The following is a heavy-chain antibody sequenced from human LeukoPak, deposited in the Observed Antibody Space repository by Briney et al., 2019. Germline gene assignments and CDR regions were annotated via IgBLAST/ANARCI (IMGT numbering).Heavy chain of an antibody. V-gene: IGHV7-4-1*01. CDR3: ARDNYDFWSGPSAPNWFDP. J-gene: IGHJ5*02. D-gene: IGHD3-3*01. CDR2: INTNTGNP. CDR1: GYTFTSYA. Sequence: ASVKVSCTASGYTFTSYAMNWVRQAPGQGLEWMGWINTNTGNPTYAQGFTGRFVFSLDTSVSTAYLQICSLKAEDTAVYYCARDNYDFWSGPSAPNWFDPWGQGTLVTVSS.